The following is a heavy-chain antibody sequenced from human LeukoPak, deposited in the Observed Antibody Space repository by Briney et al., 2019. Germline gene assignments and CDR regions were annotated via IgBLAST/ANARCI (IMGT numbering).Heavy chain of an antibody. D-gene: IGHD3-22*01. J-gene: IGHJ4*02. CDR3: ARESSGYGD. CDR1: GYSISSGYY. CDR2: IYHSGST. V-gene: IGHV4-38-2*02. Sequence: PSETLSLTCTVSGYSISSGYYWGWIRQPPGKGLEWIGSIYHSGSTYYNPSLKSRVTISVDTSKNQFSLKLSSVTAADTAVYYCARESSGYGDWGQGTLVTVSS.